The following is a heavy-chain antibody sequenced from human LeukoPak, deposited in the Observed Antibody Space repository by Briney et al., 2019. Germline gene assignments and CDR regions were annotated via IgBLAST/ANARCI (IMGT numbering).Heavy chain of an antibody. CDR1: GGTFSSYA. CDR2: IIPIFGTA. V-gene: IGHV1-69*13. J-gene: IGHJ4*02. CDR3: ARGGSFSRGYYFDY. D-gene: IGHD1-26*01. Sequence: SVTVSCTASGGTFSSYAISWVRQAPGQGLEWMGGIIPIFGTANYAQKFQGRVTITADESTSTAYMELSSLRSEDTAVYYCARGGSFSRGYYFDYWGQGTLVTVSS.